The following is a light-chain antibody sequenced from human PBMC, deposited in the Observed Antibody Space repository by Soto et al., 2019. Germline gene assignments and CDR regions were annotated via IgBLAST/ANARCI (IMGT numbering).Light chain of an antibody. Sequence: QSVLTQPPSVSGAPGQRVTISCTGSSSNIGAGYDVHWYQQLPGTAPKLLIYGNSNRPSGVTDRFSGSKSGTSASLAIAGLEEEDAADYCCQSYDSSMSVVFGGGTKLTVL. CDR2: GNS. CDR1: SSNIGAGYD. V-gene: IGLV1-40*01. J-gene: IGLJ2*01. CDR3: QSYDSSMSVV.